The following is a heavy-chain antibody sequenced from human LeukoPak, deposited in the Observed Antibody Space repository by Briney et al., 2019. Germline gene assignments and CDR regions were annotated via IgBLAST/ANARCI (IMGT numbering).Heavy chain of an antibody. D-gene: IGHD3-10*01. CDR2: INTNTGNP. Sequence: ASVKVSCKASGYTFTSYAMNWVRQAPGQGLEWMGWINTNTGNPTYAQGFTGRSVFSLDTSVSTAYLQISSLKAEDTAVYYCARGYGSGIYYYYYMDVWGKGTTVTVSS. CDR1: GYTFTSYA. CDR3: ARGYGSGIYYYYYMDV. J-gene: IGHJ6*03. V-gene: IGHV7-4-1*02.